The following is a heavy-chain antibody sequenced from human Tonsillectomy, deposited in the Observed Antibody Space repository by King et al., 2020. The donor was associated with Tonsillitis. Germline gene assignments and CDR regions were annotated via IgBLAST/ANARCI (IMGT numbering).Heavy chain of an antibody. J-gene: IGHJ1*01. V-gene: IGHV3-30*04. Sequence: VQLVESGGGVVQPGRSLRLSCAASGFTFSSYAMHWVRQAPGKGLEWGAVISYDGSNKYYADPVKGRFTISRDNTKNTLYLQMNSLRAEDTAVYYCARDQLPLEELPPLPPQRWGRGTLVTVSS. CDR3: ARDQLPLEELPPLPPQR. CDR2: ISYDGSNK. D-gene: IGHD1-26*01. CDR1: GFTFSSYA.